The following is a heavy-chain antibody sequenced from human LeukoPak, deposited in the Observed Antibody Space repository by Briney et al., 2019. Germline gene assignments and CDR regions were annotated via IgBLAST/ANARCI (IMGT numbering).Heavy chain of an antibody. CDR3: ARDSKPQNYDFWSGYYTNRFDP. D-gene: IGHD3-3*01. CDR2: IKQDGSEK. J-gene: IGHJ5*02. Sequence: GGSLRLSCAASGFTFSSYWMSWVRQAPGKGLEWVANIKQDGSEKYYVDSVKGRFTISRDNAKNSLYLQMNSLRAEDTAVYYCARDSKPQNYDFWSGYYTNRFDPWGQGTLVTVSS. CDR1: GFTFSSYW. V-gene: IGHV3-7*01.